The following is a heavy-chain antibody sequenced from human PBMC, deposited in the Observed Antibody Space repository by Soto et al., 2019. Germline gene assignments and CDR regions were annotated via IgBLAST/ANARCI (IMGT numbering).Heavy chain of an antibody. CDR3: ARSAGEIVVVPAAIPSDYYYYYMDV. J-gene: IGHJ6*03. Sequence: GGSLRLSCAASGFTFSSYWMHWVRQAPGKGLVWVSRINSDGSSTSYADSVKGRFTISRDNAKNTLYLQMKSLRAEDTAVYYCARSAGEIVVVPAAIPSDYYYYYMDVWGKGTTVTVSS. V-gene: IGHV3-74*01. D-gene: IGHD2-2*02. CDR2: INSDGSST. CDR1: GFTFSSYW.